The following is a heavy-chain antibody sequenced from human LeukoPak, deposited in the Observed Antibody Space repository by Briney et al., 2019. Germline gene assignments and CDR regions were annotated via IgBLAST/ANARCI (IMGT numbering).Heavy chain of an antibody. Sequence: GGSLRLSCAASGFTFSSYGMHWVRQAPGKGLEWVAVISYDGSNKYYADSVKGRFTISRDNSKNTLYLQMNSLRAEDTAVYYCARYYGSGSFQDGMDVWGQGTTVTVSS. CDR1: GFTFSSYG. CDR2: ISYDGSNK. CDR3: ARYYGSGSFQDGMDV. J-gene: IGHJ6*02. V-gene: IGHV3-30*19. D-gene: IGHD3-10*01.